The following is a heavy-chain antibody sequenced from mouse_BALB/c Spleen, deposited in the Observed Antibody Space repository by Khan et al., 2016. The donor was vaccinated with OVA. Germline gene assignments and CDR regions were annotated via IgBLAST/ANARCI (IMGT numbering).Heavy chain of an antibody. CDR3: ASSLYYYYAYAMDY. J-gene: IGHJ4*01. CDR1: GFSITSDYA. CDR2: ISYSGTT. D-gene: IGHD2-4*01. V-gene: IGHV3-2*02. Sequence: EVKLEEPGPGLVKPSQSLSLTCTVTGFSITSDYAWHWIRQFPGNKLERIGYISYSGTTSYNPSLNSRISFTRDTSKNQFFLQLNAVTTEDTATYFCASSLYYYYAYAMDYWGQGTSVTVSS.